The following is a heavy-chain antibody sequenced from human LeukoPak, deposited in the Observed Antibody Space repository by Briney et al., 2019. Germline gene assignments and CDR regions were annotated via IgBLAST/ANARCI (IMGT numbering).Heavy chain of an antibody. CDR2: ISAYNGNT. CDR3: ARVGAVAGTYYYYGMDV. V-gene: IGHV1-18*01. J-gene: IGHJ6*02. Sequence: ASVKVSCKASGYTFTSYGISWVRQAPGQGLEWMGWISAYNGNTNYAQKLQGRVTMTTDTSTSTAYMELRSLRSDDTAVYYRARVGAVAGTYYYYGMDVWGQGTTVTVSS. CDR1: GYTFTSYG. D-gene: IGHD6-19*01.